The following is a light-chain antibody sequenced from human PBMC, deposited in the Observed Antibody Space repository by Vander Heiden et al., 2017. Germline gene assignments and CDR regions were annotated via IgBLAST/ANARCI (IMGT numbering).Light chain of an antibody. CDR1: SLRSYY. Sequence: SSELTQDSAVSVALGQTVRITCHGDSLRSYYASWYQQKPGQAPVLVIYGKNNRPPWIPDRFSGSRSGNTASLTITGAQAEDEADYYCNSRDSSGNHPFGGGTKLTVL. CDR2: GKN. CDR3: NSRDSSGNHP. V-gene: IGLV3-19*01. J-gene: IGLJ2*01.